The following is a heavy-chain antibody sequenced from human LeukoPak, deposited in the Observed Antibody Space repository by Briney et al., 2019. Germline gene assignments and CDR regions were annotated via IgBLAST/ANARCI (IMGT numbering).Heavy chain of an antibody. V-gene: IGHV1-8*01. J-gene: IGHJ4*02. D-gene: IGHD3-3*01. Sequence: ASVKVSCKASGYTFTSYDINWVRQATGQGLEWMGWMNPNSGNTGYAQKFQDRVTMTKDTSISTAYMELSSLRSEDTAVYYCASRHYDFWSGYSWWGQGTLVTVSS. CDR1: GYTFTSYD. CDR3: ASRHYDFWSGYSW. CDR2: MNPNSGNT.